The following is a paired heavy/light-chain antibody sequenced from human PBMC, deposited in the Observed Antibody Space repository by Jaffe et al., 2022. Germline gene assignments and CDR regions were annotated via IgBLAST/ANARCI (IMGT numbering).Heavy chain of an antibody. D-gene: IGHD4-4*01. CDR1: GFTFSSYA. V-gene: IGHV3-23*01. J-gene: IGHJ4*02. Sequence: EVQLLESGGGLVQPGGSLRLSCAASGFTFSSYAMSWVRQAPGKGLEWVSAISGSGGSTYYADSVKGRFTISRDNSKNTLYLQMNSLRAEDTAVYYCAKDARRYVRTTVPIYYFDYWGQGTLVTVSS. CDR2: ISGSGGST. CDR3: AKDARRYVRTTVPIYYFDY.
Light chain of an antibody. J-gene: IGKJ5*01. Sequence: DIQMTQSPSSLSASVGDRVTITCRASQSISSYLNWYQQKPGKAPKLLIYAASSLQSGVPSRFSGSGSGTDFTLTISSLQPEDFATYYCQQSYSTLPITFGQGTRLEIK. CDR2: AAS. V-gene: IGKV1-39*01. CDR1: QSISSY. CDR3: QQSYSTLPIT.